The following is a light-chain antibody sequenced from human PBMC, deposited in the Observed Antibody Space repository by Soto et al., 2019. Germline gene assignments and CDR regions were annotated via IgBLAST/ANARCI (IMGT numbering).Light chain of an antibody. CDR1: QSVSNNY. CDR2: GAS. CDR3: QQNGSSGT. Sequence: EIVLTQSPATLSLSPGERATLSCRASQSVSNNYLAWYQQKPGQAPRLLIYGASNRATGIPDRFSGSGSGTDFTLTISRLEPEDFAVYYCQQNGSSGTFGQGTKVDI. V-gene: IGKV3-20*01. J-gene: IGKJ1*01.